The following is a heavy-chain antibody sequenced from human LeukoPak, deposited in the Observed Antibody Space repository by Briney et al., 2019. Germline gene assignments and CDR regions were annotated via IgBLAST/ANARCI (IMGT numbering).Heavy chain of an antibody. J-gene: IGHJ4*02. D-gene: IGHD1-26*01. CDR3: ARKEVGATFDY. V-gene: IGHV1-3*01. CDR2: INAGNGNT. CDR1: GYTFTSYA. Sequence: ASVKVSCKASGYTFTSYAMHWVRQAPGQRLEWMGWINAGNGNTKYSQKFQRRVTITRDTSASTAYMELSSLRSEDTAVYYCARKEVGATFDYWGQGTLVTVSS.